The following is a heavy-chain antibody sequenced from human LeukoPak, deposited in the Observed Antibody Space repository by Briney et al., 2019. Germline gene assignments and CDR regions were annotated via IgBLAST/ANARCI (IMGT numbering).Heavy chain of an antibody. D-gene: IGHD1-26*01. CDR3: ATVTEWELRQYFDY. CDR1: GGTFSSYA. CDR2: FDPEDGET. J-gene: IGHJ4*02. V-gene: IGHV1-24*01. Sequence: ASVKVSCKASGGTFSSYAISWVRQAPGKGLEWMGGFDPEDGETIYAQKFQGRVTMTEDTSTDTAYMELSSLRSEDTAVYYCATVTEWELRQYFDYWGQGTLVTVSS.